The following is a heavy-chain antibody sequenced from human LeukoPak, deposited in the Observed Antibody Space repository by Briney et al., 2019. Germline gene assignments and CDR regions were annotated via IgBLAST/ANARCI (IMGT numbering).Heavy chain of an antibody. V-gene: IGHV3-53*01. CDR1: GFTVSSNY. D-gene: IGHD3-10*01. CDR3: ASGSGSYRTSYYYMDV. Sequence: SGGSLRLSCAASGFTVSSNYMSWVRQAPGKGLEWVSIIYSGGSTNYADSVKGRFTISRDNSKNTLYLQMNSLRAEDTAVYYCASGSGSYRTSYYYMDVWGKGTTVTVSS. J-gene: IGHJ6*03. CDR2: IYSGGST.